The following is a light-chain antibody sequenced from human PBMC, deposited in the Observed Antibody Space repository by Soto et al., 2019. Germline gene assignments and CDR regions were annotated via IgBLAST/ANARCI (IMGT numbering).Light chain of an antibody. CDR3: AAWDISLTGGV. J-gene: IGLJ2*01. CDR1: TSNIGTNY. CDR2: EDY. Sequence: QSVLTQPPSVSAAPGQRVTISCSGTTSNIGTNYVSWYQQFPGTAPKLHIHEDYKRPSEIPDRFSGSKSGTSATLGITGLQTGDEADYYCAAWDISLTGGVFGGGTKLTVL. V-gene: IGLV1-51*02.